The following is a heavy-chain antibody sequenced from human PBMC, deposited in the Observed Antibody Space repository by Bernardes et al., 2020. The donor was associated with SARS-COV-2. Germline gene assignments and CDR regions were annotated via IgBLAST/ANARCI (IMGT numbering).Heavy chain of an antibody. D-gene: IGHD2-2*01. CDR3: ATGHCSSPSCSSYYYYTFHV. CDR2: ITGTGEST. CDR1: GFTFSNYA. J-gene: IGHJ6*02. V-gene: IGHV3-23*01. Sequence: GGSLRLSCAASGFTFSNYAMSWVRQAPGKGLEWVSGITGTGESTYYADSVTGRFIVSRDNSKNMMHLQVNSLRVEDTAVYYCATGHCSSPSCSSYYYYTFHVWGQGTTVTVSS.